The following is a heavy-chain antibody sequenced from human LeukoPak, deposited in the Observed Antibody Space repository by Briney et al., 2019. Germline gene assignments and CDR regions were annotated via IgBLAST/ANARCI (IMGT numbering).Heavy chain of an antibody. CDR3: AKDLGGSGLYYFDY. CDR2: ISGSGGST. D-gene: IGHD3-10*01. V-gene: IGHV3-23*01. Sequence: GGSLRLSCAASGFTFGTYNINWVRQAPGKGLEWLSAISGSGGSTYYADSVKGRFTISRDNSKNTLYLQMNSLRAEDTAVYYCAKDLGGSGLYYFDYWGQGTLVTVSS. CDR1: GFTFGTYN. J-gene: IGHJ4*02.